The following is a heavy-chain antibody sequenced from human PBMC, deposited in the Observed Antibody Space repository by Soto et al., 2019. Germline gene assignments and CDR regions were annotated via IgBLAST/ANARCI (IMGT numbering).Heavy chain of an antibody. Sequence: HPGGSLRLSCAVSGLTVSRTQMSWVRQAPGKGLQWVSVIYSAGSTYYANAVKGRFTISRDISENKIFLELNGLTVDDTAVYYCARARGPEYSSSIFFDYWGRGTVVTVSS. CDR1: GLTVSRTQ. CDR2: IYSAGST. V-gene: IGHV3-53*01. CDR3: ARARGPEYSSSIFFDY. J-gene: IGHJ4*01. D-gene: IGHD6-6*01.